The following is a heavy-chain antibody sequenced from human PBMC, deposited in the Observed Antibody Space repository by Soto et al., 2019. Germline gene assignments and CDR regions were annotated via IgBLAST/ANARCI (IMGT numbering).Heavy chain of an antibody. D-gene: IGHD3-3*01. V-gene: IGHV1-18*01. CDR2: ISAYNGST. J-gene: IGHJ6*03. CDR1: GYTFTSYG. Sequence: ASVKVSCKASGYTFTSYGISWVRQAPGQGLEWMGWISAYNGSTNYNPSLKSRVTISVDTSKNQFSLKLSSVTAADTAVYYCARGRSGYYKYYYYYMDVWGKGTTVTVSS. CDR3: ARGRSGYYKYYYYYMDV.